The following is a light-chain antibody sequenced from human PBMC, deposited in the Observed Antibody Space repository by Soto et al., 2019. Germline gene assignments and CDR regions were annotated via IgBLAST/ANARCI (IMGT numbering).Light chain of an antibody. CDR2: EVS. CDR1: SSDVGSFNF. J-gene: IGLJ2*01. CDR3: LSWTTRRALV. Sequence: QSALTQPASVSGAPGQSIAISCTGTSSDVGSFNFVSWYQQHPGKVPKLIIYEVSNRPSGASSRFSGSKSGDTASLIISGLQAEDEADYYCLSWTTRRALVFGGGTKLTVL. V-gene: IGLV2-14*01.